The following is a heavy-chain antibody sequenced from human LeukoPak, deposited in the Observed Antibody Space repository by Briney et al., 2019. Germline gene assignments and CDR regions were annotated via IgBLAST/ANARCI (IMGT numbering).Heavy chain of an antibody. CDR3: ARDGRPLEGTTGLADY. J-gene: IGHJ4*02. CDR1: GGSFSDYY. V-gene: IGHV4-34*01. D-gene: IGHD4-11*01. CDR2: ITHSGSA. Sequence: PSETLSLTCAVYGGSFSDYYWSWIRQPPGKGLEWIGEITHSGSANYNPSLKSRVTISLDTSKNQFSLNLSSVTAADTAVYYCARDGRPLEGTTGLADYWGQGTLVTVSS.